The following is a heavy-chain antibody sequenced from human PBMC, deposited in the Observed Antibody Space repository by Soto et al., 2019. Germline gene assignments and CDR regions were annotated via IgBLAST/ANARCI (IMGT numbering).Heavy chain of an antibody. J-gene: IGHJ2*01. CDR3: AHRGDDYDYVWGSYRHYWYFDL. D-gene: IGHD3-16*02. Sequence: QITLKESGPTLVKPTQTLTLTCTFSGFSLSTSGVGVGWIRQPPGKALEWLALIYWNDDKRYSPSLKSRLTTTKDTSKNQVVLTMTNMDPVDTATYYCAHRGDDYDYVWGSYRHYWYFDLWGRGTLVTVSS. CDR1: GFSLSTSGVG. V-gene: IGHV2-5*01. CDR2: IYWNDDK.